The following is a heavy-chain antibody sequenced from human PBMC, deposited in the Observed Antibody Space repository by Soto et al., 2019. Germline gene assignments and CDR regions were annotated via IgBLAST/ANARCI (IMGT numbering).Heavy chain of an antibody. CDR2: ISYDGSNK. D-gene: IGHD3-3*01. V-gene: IGHV3-30-3*01. Sequence: QVQLVESGGGVVQPGRSLRLSCAASGFTFSSYAMHWVRQAPGKGLEWVAVISYDGSNKYYADSVKGRFTISRNNSKNTLYLQMNSLRAEDTAVYYCASAEFWSWFDPWGQGTLVTVSS. CDR1: GFTFSSYA. J-gene: IGHJ5*02. CDR3: ASAEFWSWFDP.